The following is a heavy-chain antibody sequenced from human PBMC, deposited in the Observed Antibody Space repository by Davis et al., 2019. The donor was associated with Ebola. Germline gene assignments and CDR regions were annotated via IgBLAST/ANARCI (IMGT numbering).Heavy chain of an antibody. CDR1: GFTVSSNY. Sequence: GGSLRLSCAASGFTVSSNYMSWVRQAPGKGLEWVSVIYSGGSTYYADSVKGRFTISRDNSKNTLYLQMNSLRAEDTAVYYCARDPLTPDIAAAGNNWGQGTLVTVSS. CDR2: IYSGGST. V-gene: IGHV3-66*01. J-gene: IGHJ4*02. CDR3: ARDPLTPDIAAAGNN. D-gene: IGHD6-13*01.